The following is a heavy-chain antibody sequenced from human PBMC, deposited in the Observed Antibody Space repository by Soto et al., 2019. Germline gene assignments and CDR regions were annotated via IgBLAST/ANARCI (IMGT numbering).Heavy chain of an antibody. CDR1: GYTFIHYY. J-gene: IGHJ4*02. D-gene: IGHD2-21*01. V-gene: IGHV1-46*01. CDR2: INPNGGST. CDR3: ARSLLQGDF. Sequence: QVQLVQSGAEVKKPGASVKISCKASGYTFIHYYIHWVRQAPGQGLEWMAIINPNGGSTNYAQKFQGRVTVISDTSATTVSMELNSLESDVTAVYLCARSLLQGDFWGQGTLVTVSS.